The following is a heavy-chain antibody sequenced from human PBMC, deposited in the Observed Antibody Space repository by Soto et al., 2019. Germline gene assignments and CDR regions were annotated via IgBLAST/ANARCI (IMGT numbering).Heavy chain of an antibody. CDR1: GGSISSYF. V-gene: IGHV4-59*08. Sequence: PSETLSLTCTVSGGSISSYFWSWVRQPPGMSPEWIGYIHYSGSTNYNPSLKSRVTISLDTSKNQFSLRLTSVTAADTALYYCARNGTYNNRLYAFDVWGQGTMVTVSS. J-gene: IGHJ3*01. CDR2: IHYSGST. CDR3: ARNGTYNNRLYAFDV. D-gene: IGHD4-4*01.